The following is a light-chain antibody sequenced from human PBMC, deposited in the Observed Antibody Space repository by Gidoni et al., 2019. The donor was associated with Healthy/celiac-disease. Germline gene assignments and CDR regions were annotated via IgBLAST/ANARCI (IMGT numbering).Light chain of an antibody. CDR2: DAS. J-gene: IGKJ4*01. CDR3: QQYDNLLLT. Sequence: DIQMTQSPSSLSASVGDRVTITCQASQDISNYLNWYQQKPGKAPKLLIYDASNLETGVPSRFSRSGSGTGFTFTISSLQPEDIATYYCQQYDNLLLTFGGGTKVEIK. CDR1: QDISNY. V-gene: IGKV1-33*01.